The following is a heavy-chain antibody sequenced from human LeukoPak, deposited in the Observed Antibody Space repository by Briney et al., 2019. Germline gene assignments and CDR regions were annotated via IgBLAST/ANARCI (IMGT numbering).Heavy chain of an antibody. Sequence: GGSLRLSCAASGFTVSSNYMSWVRQAPGKGLEWVSSISSSSSYIYYADSVKGRFTISRDNAKNSLYLQMNSLRAEDTAVYYCARVTEAPYYFDYWGQGTLVTVSS. J-gene: IGHJ4*02. CDR2: ISSSSSYI. CDR3: ARVTEAPYYFDY. V-gene: IGHV3-21*01. CDR1: GFTVSSNY.